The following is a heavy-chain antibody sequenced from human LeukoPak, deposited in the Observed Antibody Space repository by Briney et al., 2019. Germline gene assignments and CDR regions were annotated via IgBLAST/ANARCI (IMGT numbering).Heavy chain of an antibody. V-gene: IGHV4-59*01. CDR3: ARVLLVSSGTFYFDY. CDR1: GGSISSYY. CDR2: IHYIGST. J-gene: IGHJ4*02. Sequence: SETLSLTCTVSGGSISSYYWSWVRQPPGKGLEGIGYIHYIGSTNYNPSLKNRVTISVDTSKNQFSLKLTSVTAADTAVYYCARVLLVSSGTFYFDYWGQGTLVTVSS. D-gene: IGHD6-25*01.